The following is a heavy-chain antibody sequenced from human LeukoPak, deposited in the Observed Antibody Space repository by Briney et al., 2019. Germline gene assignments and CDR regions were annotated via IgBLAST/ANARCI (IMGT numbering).Heavy chain of an antibody. V-gene: IGHV3-30*18. Sequence: LTGRSLRLSCAASGFTFSSYGMHWVRQAPGKGLEWVAVISCDGSNKYYADSVKGRFTISRDNSKNTLYLQMNSLRAEDTAVYYCAKIRCSGYEYYFDYWGQGTLVTVSS. D-gene: IGHD5-12*01. CDR1: GFTFSSYG. CDR3: AKIRCSGYEYYFDY. J-gene: IGHJ4*02. CDR2: ISCDGSNK.